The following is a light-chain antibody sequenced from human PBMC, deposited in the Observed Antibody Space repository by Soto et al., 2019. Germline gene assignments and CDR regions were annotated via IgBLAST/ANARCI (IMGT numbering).Light chain of an antibody. J-gene: IGLJ1*01. CDR1: SSDVGGYNY. V-gene: IGLV2-14*01. CDR2: EVS. CDR3: SSYTSSSTLAV. Sequence: QSVLTQPASVSGSPGQSITISCTGTSSDVGGYNYVSWYQQHPGKAPKLMIYEVSNRPSGVSNRFSGSKSGNTASLTISGLRAEDEADYYCSSYTSSSTLAVFGTGTKLTVL.